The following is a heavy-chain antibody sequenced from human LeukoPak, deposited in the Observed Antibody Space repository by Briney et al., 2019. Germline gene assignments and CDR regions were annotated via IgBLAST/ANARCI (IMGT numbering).Heavy chain of an antibody. J-gene: IGHJ4*02. Sequence: PGGSLRLSCAASGFTFSSYSMNWVRQAPGKGLEWVSSISSSSGYIYYADSVKGRFTISRDNAKNSLYLQMNSLTAEDTAVYYCAGGHVILWVRGSNDPSPLDHLGQGTLVTVS. CDR3: AGGHVILWVRGSNDPSPLDH. CDR1: GFTFSSYS. V-gene: IGHV3-21*01. CDR2: ISSSSGYI. D-gene: IGHD1-1*01.